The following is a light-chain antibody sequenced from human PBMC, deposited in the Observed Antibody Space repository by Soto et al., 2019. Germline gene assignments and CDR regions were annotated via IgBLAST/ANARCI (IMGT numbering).Light chain of an antibody. V-gene: IGKV3-11*01. J-gene: IGKJ1*01. Sequence: IVLTQSPATLSLSPGERATLACRASQSVISYLAWYQHKPDQAPRLLIYDAANRATGIPARFSGSGSGTDVTLTISSLEPEDFAVYYCQQRSNWPQWTVGQGTKVDIK. CDR3: QQRSNWPQWT. CDR2: DAA. CDR1: QSVISY.